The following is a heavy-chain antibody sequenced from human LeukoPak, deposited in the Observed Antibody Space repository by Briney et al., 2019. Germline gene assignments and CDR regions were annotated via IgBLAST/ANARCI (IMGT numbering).Heavy chain of an antibody. CDR3: ARDEGIAAANYGMDV. CDR1: GFTFDDYG. Sequence: GGSLRLSCAASGFTFDDYGMSWVRQAPGKGLEWVSGINWNGGSTGYADSVKGRFTISRDNAKNSLYLQMNSLRAEDTALYHCARDEGIAAANYGMDVWGQGTTVTVFS. J-gene: IGHJ6*02. D-gene: IGHD6-13*01. V-gene: IGHV3-20*01. CDR2: INWNGGST.